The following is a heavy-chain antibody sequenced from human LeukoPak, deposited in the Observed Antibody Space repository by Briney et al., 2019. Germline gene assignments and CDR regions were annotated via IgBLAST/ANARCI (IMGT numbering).Heavy chain of an antibody. V-gene: IGHV3-74*01. J-gene: IGHJ4*02. D-gene: IGHD6-13*01. Sequence: GGSMRLSCAASGFTFSRYWMHWVRQAPRKGLVWVSRINSDGSSTSYADSVKGRFTISRDNAKNTLYLQMNSLRAEDTAVYYCAREAAAGHFDYWGQGALVTVSS. CDR2: INSDGSST. CDR1: GFTFSRYW. CDR3: AREAAAGHFDY.